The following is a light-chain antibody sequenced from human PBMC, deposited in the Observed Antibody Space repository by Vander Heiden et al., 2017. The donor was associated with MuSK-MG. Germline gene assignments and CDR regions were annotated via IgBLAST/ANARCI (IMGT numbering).Light chain of an antibody. CDR3: AAWEDSLNGPVV. CDR2: SNN. Sequence: QSVLTQPPSASGTPGPRVTISCSGSSSNIGSNTVNWYQQLPGTATKLLIYSNNKRPSGVPDRFSGSKSGTSASLAISGLQSEDEADYYCAAWEDSLNGPVVFGGGTKLTVL. V-gene: IGLV1-44*01. CDR1: SSNIGSNT. J-gene: IGLJ2*01.